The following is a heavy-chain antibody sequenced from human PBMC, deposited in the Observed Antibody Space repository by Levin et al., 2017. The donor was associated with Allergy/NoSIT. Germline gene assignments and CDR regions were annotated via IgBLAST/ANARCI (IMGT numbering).Heavy chain of an antibody. CDR1: AHSISSAFY. J-gene: IGHJ2*01. CDR3: ARVDPCSGPTCSTDWFFDL. D-gene: IGHD2-2*02. Sequence: PSQTLSLTCTVSAHSISSAFYWGWIRQPPGKGLEWIGTIYHTGNTNYNPSLKSRVTVSVDTAKNQFSLKWNSGTAADTAVYYCARVDPCSGPTCSTDWFFDLWGRGTLVTVSS. CDR2: IYHTGNT. V-gene: IGHV4-38-2*02.